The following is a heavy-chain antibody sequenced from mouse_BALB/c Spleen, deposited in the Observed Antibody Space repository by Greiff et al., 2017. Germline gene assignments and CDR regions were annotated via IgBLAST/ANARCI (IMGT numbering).Heavy chain of an antibody. V-gene: IGHV4-2*02. D-gene: IGHD2-1*01. CDR3: ARLEDGNYYYAMDY. J-gene: IGHJ4*01. CDR2: INPGSSTI. CDR1: GFDFSRYW. Sequence: EVKVIESGGGLVQPGGSLNLSCAASGFDFSRYWMSWARQAPGKGQEWIGEINPGSSTINYTPSLKDKFIISRDNAKNTLYLQMSKVRSEDTALYYCARLEDGNYYYAMDYWGQGTSVTVSS.